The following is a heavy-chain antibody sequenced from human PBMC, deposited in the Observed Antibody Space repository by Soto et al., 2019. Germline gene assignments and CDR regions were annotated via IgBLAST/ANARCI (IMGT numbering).Heavy chain of an antibody. CDR1: GFTFSNAW. CDR3: ARARTIFGTDAFDI. CDR2: IYYSGST. Sequence: VQLVESGGGLVKPGGSLRLSCAASGFTFSNAWMSWVRQHPGKGLEWIGYIYYSGSTYYNPSLKSRVTISVDTSKNQFSLKLSSVTAADTAVYYCARARTIFGTDAFDIWGQGTMVTVSS. D-gene: IGHD3-3*01. J-gene: IGHJ3*02. V-gene: IGHV4-31*02.